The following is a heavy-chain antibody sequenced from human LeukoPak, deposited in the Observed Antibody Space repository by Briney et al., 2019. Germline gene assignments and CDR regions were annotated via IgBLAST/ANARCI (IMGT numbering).Heavy chain of an antibody. CDR2: ISGSGGST. D-gene: IGHD2-15*01. CDR1: GFTFSSYG. V-gene: IGHV3-23*01. J-gene: IGHJ4*02. Sequence: GGSLRLSCAASGFTFSSYGMSWVRQAPGKGLEWVSAISGSGGSTYYADSVKGRFTISRDNAKNSLYLQMNSLRAEDTAVYYCARVGCSGGSCYSVYWGQGTLVTVSS. CDR3: ARVGCSGGSCYSVY.